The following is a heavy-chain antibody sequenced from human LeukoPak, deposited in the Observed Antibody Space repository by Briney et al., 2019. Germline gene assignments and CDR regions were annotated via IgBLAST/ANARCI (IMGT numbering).Heavy chain of an antibody. D-gene: IGHD3-22*01. V-gene: IGHV3-23*01. J-gene: IGHJ4*02. CDR3: AKGSGYYPEGSDY. Sequence: GGSLRLSCAASGFTFSSYAMSWVRQAPGKGLEWVSGISGSGGSTYYADSVKGRFTISRDNSKNTLYLQMNNLRAEDTAVYYCAKGSGYYPEGSDYWGQGTLVTVSS. CDR2: ISGSGGST. CDR1: GFTFSSYA.